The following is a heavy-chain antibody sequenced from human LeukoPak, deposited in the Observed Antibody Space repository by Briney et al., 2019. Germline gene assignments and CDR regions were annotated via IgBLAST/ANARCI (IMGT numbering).Heavy chain of an antibody. Sequence: GGSLRLSCAASGFTFSSYAMHWVRQAPGKGLEYVSAISSNGGSTYYANSVKGRFTISRDNSKNTLYLQMNSLRAEDTAVYYCAKARRRVYSSGWYPNYYYYGMDVWGQGTTVTVSS. CDR2: ISSNGGST. CDR3: AKARRRVYSSGWYPNYYYYGMDV. V-gene: IGHV3-64*01. CDR1: GFTFSSYA. D-gene: IGHD6-19*01. J-gene: IGHJ6*02.